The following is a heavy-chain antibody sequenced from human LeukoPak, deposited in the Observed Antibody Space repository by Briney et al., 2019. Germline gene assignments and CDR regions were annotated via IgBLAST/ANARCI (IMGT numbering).Heavy chain of an antibody. V-gene: IGHV2-70*11. D-gene: IGHD3-10*01. CDR2: IDWDDDK. CDR3: ARKLYGSGSSNAFDS. Sequence: RGSGRALVKPTQTLTLTCTLSGVSLSTGEMPVSCVRQPPGKALQWLARIDWDDDKYYSTSLKTRLTTSTDTSKNQVVLTMTNMDPVDTATYYCARKLYGSGSSNAFDSWGQGTMVTASS. J-gene: IGHJ3*02. CDR1: GVSLSTGEMP.